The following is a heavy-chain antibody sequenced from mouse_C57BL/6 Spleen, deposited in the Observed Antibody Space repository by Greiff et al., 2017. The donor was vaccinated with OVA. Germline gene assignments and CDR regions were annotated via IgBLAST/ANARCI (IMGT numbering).Heavy chain of an antibody. D-gene: IGHD1-1*01. CDR3: ARGFLTTVVATRYFDV. Sequence: VKVVESGPELVKPGASVKLSCKASGYTFTSYDINWVKQRPGQGLEWIGWIYPRDGSTKYNEKFKGKATLTVDTSSSTAYMELHSLTSEDSAVYFCARGFLTTVVATRYFDVWGTGTTVTVSS. CDR2: IYPRDGST. V-gene: IGHV1-85*01. CDR1: GYTFTSYD. J-gene: IGHJ1*03.